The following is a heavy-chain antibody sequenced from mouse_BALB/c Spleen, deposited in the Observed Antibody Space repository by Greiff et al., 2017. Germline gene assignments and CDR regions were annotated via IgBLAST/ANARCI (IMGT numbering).Heavy chain of an antibody. Sequence: DVMLVESGGGLVKPGGSLKLSCAASGFTFSSYTMSWVRQTPEKRLEWVATISSGGSYTYYPDSVKGRFTISRDNAKNTLYLQMSSLKSEDTAMYYCTRGGLRQDFDYWGQGTTLTVSS. D-gene: IGHD2-4*01. J-gene: IGHJ2*01. CDR3: TRGGLRQDFDY. CDR1: GFTFSSYT. CDR2: ISSGGSYT. V-gene: IGHV5-6-4*01.